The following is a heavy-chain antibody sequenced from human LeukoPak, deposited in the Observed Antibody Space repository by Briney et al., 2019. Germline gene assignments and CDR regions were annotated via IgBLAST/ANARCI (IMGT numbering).Heavy chain of an antibody. CDR1: GFTFSSYG. J-gene: IGHJ4*02. D-gene: IGHD3-9*01. CDR2: IRYDGSNK. CDR3: AKEGFDWFVFDY. V-gene: IGHV3-30*02. Sequence: PGGSLRLSCAASGFTFSSYGMHWVRQAPGKVLEWVAFIRYDGSNKYYADSVKGRFTISRDNSKNTLYLQMNSLRAEDTAVYYCAKEGFDWFVFDYWGQGTLVTVSS.